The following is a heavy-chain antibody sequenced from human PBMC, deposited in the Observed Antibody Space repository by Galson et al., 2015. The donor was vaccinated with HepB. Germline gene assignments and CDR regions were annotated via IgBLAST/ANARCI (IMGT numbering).Heavy chain of an antibody. V-gene: IGHV6-1*01. D-gene: IGHD6-13*01. CDR2: TYYRSKWYN. Sequence: CAISGDSVSSNSAAWNWIRQSPSRGLEWLGRTYYRSKWYNDYAVSVKSRITINPDTSKNQFSLQLNSVTPKDTAVYYCARSSAAARDYYYYYGMDVWGQGTTVTVSS. CDR1: GDSVSSNSAA. CDR3: ARSSAAARDYYYYYGMDV. J-gene: IGHJ6*02.